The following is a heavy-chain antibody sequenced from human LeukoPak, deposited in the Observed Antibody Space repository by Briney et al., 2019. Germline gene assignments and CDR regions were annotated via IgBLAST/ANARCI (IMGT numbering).Heavy chain of an antibody. Sequence: GGSLRLSCAASGFTFSSYEMNWVRQAPGKGLEWVAYISSSGRTIYYADSVKGRFTISRDNAKNSLYLQMNSLRAEDTAIYYCARELFDFDYWGQGTLVTVSS. J-gene: IGHJ4*02. CDR3: ARELFDFDY. CDR2: ISSSGRTI. V-gene: IGHV3-48*03. D-gene: IGHD3-10*01. CDR1: GFTFSSYE.